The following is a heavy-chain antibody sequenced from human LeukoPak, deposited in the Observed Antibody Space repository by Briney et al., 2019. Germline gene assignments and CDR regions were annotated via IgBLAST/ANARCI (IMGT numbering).Heavy chain of an antibody. CDR2: ISGSGGST. V-gene: IGHV3-23*01. D-gene: IGHD6-19*01. Sequence: PGGSLRLSCAASGFTFSSYGMSWVRQAPGKGLEWVSAISGSGGSTYYADSVKGRFTISRDNSKNTLYLQMNSLRAEDTAVYYCAKDPYSSGWYGENSVDYWGQGTLVTVSS. CDR1: GFTFSSYG. J-gene: IGHJ4*02. CDR3: AKDPYSSGWYGENSVDY.